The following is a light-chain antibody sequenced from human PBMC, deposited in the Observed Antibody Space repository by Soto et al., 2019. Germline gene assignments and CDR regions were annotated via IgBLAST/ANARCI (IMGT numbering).Light chain of an antibody. Sequence: QYALTQPASVSGSPGQSITISCTGTSSDVGGYNYVSWYQQYPGKAPKLMIYEVSNRPSGVSNRFSGSKYGNTASLTISGLQSEDEADYYCSSYTITNTLVFGGGTKLTVL. CDR1: SSDVGGYNY. J-gene: IGLJ3*02. V-gene: IGLV2-14*01. CDR3: SSYTITNTLV. CDR2: EVS.